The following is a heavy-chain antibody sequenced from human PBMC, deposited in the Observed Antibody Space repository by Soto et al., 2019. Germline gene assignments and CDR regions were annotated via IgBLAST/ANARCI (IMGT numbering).Heavy chain of an antibody. CDR1: GFTFTSSA. CDR2: IAVGSGYT. V-gene: IGHV1-58*01. CDR3: AADATAWQQMVPSDY. J-gene: IGHJ4*02. D-gene: IGHD2-8*01. Sequence: SVKVSCKASGFTFTSSAFQWVRQARGQRLEWIGWIAVGSGYTNYAQRFQDRVTLTRDMSTATTYMELSRLTSGDTAIYYCAADATAWQQMVPSDYWGQGTLVTVSS.